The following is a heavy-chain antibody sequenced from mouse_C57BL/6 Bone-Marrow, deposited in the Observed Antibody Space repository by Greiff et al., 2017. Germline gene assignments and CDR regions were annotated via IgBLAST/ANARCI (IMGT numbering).Heavy chain of an antibody. D-gene: IGHD2-4*01. V-gene: IGHV1-64*01. CDR2: MHPNGGSP. Sequence: QVQLQQSGAELVKPGASVKLSCKASGYTFTNYWMHWVKQRPGQGLEWIGMMHPNGGSPDYNEKFKSGATLSVDKSSRTAYMELSSLTSEDSAVYYCARSYDYGNYTMDYWGQGTAVTVSS. J-gene: IGHJ4*01. CDR3: ARSYDYGNYTMDY. CDR1: GYTFTNYW.